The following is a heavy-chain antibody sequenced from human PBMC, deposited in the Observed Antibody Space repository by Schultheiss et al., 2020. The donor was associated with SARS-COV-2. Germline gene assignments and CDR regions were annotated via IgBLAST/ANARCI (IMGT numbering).Heavy chain of an antibody. CDR1: GYTFTSYG. CDR3: ARDLTYYYDSSGYYYGVVVGDDAFDI. J-gene: IGHJ3*02. D-gene: IGHD3-22*01. CDR2: MNPNSGNT. V-gene: IGHV1-8*02. Sequence: ASVKVSCKASGYTFTSYGISWVRQAPGQGLEWMGWMNPNSGNTGYAQKFQGRVTMTRNTSISTAYMELSSLRSEDTAVYYCARDLTYYYDSSGYYYGVVVGDDAFDICGQGTMVTVSS.